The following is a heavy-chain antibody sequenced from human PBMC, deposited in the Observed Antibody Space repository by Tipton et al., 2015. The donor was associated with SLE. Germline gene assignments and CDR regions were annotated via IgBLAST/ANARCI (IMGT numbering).Heavy chain of an antibody. V-gene: IGHV3-23*03. CDR2: IYSGGST. CDR3: ARRGETQVWVPDN. Sequence: SLRLSCAASGFTFSNYAMSWVRQAPGKGLEWVSVIYSGGSTYYADSVRGRFTISRDNSKNILYLQMNSLRAGDTAVYYCARRGETQVWVPDNWGQGTLVTVSS. J-gene: IGHJ4*02. CDR1: GFTFSNYA. D-gene: IGHD5-18*01.